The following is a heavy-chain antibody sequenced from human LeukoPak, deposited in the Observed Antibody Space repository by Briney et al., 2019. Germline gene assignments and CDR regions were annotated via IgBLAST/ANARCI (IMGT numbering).Heavy chain of an antibody. Sequence: APVKVSCKASGHTSTTYAIHWVRQAPGQGLEWMGWINAGNGNIKYSQKLQGRVTITGDTSASTAYMELSSLRSEDTAVYYCARGYCSSTSCYMDVWGQGTTVT. D-gene: IGHD2-2*01. J-gene: IGHJ6*02. CDR3: ARGYCSSTSCYMDV. CDR2: INAGNGNI. CDR1: GHTSTTYA. V-gene: IGHV1-3*01.